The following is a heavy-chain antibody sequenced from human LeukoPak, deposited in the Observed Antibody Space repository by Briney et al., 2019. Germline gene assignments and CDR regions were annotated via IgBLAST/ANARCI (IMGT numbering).Heavy chain of an antibody. D-gene: IGHD6-25*01. Sequence: GRSLRLSCAASGFSFSTYGMHWVRQAPGKGLEWVALIWYDGGNEYYADSVKGRFTISRDNAKNSVYLQMNSLTAEDTAVYYCAGERGRPYGMDVWGQGTTVTVSS. CDR2: IWYDGGNE. V-gene: IGHV3-33*01. J-gene: IGHJ6*02. CDR1: GFSFSTYG. CDR3: AGERGRPYGMDV.